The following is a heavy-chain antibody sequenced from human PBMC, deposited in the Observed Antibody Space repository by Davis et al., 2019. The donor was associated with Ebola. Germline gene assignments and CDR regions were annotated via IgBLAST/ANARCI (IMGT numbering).Heavy chain of an antibody. V-gene: IGHV3-21*01. J-gene: IGHJ4*02. Sequence: GGSLRLSCAASGFTFSSYSMNWVRQAPGKGLEWVSSISSSSSYIYYADSVKGRFTISRDNAKNTLYLQMNSLGAEDTAVYSCTKGGSGHFDYWGQGILVTVSS. CDR3: TKGGSGHFDY. CDR1: GFTFSSYS. D-gene: IGHD3-10*01. CDR2: ISSSSSYI.